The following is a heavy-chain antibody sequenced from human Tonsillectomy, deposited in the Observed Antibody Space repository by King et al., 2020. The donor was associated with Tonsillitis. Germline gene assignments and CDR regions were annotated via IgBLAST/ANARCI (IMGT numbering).Heavy chain of an antibody. CDR1: GFTFSDYY. Sequence: VQLVESGGGLVKPGGSLRLSCAASGFTFSDYYMSWLRQAPGKGLEWVSYISSSGSTIYYADSVKGRFTISRDNAKNSLYLQMNSLRAEDTAVYYCAGDTPPPINYYDFIHDAFDIWGQGTMVTVSS. D-gene: IGHD3-22*01. CDR2: ISSSGSTI. J-gene: IGHJ3*02. CDR3: AGDTPPPINYYDFIHDAFDI. V-gene: IGHV3-11*01.